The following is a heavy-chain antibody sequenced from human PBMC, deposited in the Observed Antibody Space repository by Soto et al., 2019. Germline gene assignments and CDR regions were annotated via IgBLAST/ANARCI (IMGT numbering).Heavy chain of an antibody. CDR1: GFTPSSYS. D-gene: IGHD3-9*01. Sequence: GSLRLSCSASGFTPSSYSMMWIRLTPEKGLEWVSAIFTSGSTSSADSVTGRFFISRDNSRNMVFLQMNSLRVDDTAVYFCARDRHPDGIWTFDYWGQGTLVTVSS. CDR2: IFTSGST. V-gene: IGHV3-23*01. CDR3: ARDRHPDGIWTFDY. J-gene: IGHJ4*02.